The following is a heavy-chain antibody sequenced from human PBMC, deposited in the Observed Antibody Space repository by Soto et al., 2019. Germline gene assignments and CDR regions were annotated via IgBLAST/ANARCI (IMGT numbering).Heavy chain of an antibody. CDR3: ARNSVGQAARPWYFDY. Sequence: PSETLSLTCAVYGGSFSGYYWSWIRQPPGKGLEWIGEINHSGSTNYDPSLKSRVTISVDTSKNQFSLKLSSVTAADTAVYYCARNSVGQAARPWYFDYWGQGTLVTVSS. CDR2: INHSGST. J-gene: IGHJ4*02. V-gene: IGHV4-34*01. D-gene: IGHD6-6*01. CDR1: GGSFSGYY.